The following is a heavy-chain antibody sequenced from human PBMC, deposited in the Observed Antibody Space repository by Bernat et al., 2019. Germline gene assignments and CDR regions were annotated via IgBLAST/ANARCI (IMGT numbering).Heavy chain of an antibody. V-gene: IGHV3-30*18. D-gene: IGHD6-19*01. CDR1: GFTFSSYG. CDR2: ISYDGSNK. J-gene: IGHJ4*02. Sequence: QVQLVESGGGVVQPGRSLRLSCAASGFTFSSYGMHWVRQAPGKGLEWVAVISYDGSNKYYADSVKGRFTISRDNSKNTLYLQMNSLRAEDTAVYYCAKDLHRAVAVDFDYWGQGTLVTVSS. CDR3: AKDLHRAVAVDFDY.